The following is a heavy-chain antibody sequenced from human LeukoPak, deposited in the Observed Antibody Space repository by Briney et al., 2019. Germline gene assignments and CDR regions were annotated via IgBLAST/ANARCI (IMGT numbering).Heavy chain of an antibody. V-gene: IGHV3-21*01. D-gene: IGHD5-12*01. CDR2: ISDSSSYI. J-gene: IGHJ4*02. Sequence: GGSLRLSCAASGFTFSSYSMNWVRQAPGKGLEWVSSISDSSSYINYADSVKGRFTISRDNAKNSLFLQMNSLRAEDTAVYYCARDACIGAGYDLFDYWGQGTLVTVSS. CDR1: GFTFSSYS. CDR3: ARDACIGAGYDLFDY.